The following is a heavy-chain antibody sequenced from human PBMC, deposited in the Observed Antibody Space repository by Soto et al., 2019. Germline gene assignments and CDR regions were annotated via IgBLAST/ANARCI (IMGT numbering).Heavy chain of an antibody. D-gene: IGHD6-13*01. CDR1: GGSISSGYY. V-gene: IGHV4-61*01. Sequence: SETLSLTCTVSGGSISSGYYWSWIRQSPGKGLEWIGYIHYSGSTNYNPSLKSRVTISVDTSKNQLSLKLSSVTAADTAVYYCARGSAAGTKSPFDYWGQGTLVTVSS. CDR3: ARGSAAGTKSPFDY. CDR2: IHYSGST. J-gene: IGHJ4*02.